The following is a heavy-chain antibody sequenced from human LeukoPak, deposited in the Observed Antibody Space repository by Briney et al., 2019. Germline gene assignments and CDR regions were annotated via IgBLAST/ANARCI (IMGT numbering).Heavy chain of an antibody. D-gene: IGHD3-22*01. CDR1: GYSISSGYY. Sequence: SETLSLTCTVSGYSISSGYYWGWIRQPRGKGLEWIGNIFHSGSTYYNPSLKSRVTISVDTSKNQFSLKLTSVTAADTAVYYCARVVSMTMIVVIPLYFDYWGQGTLVTVSS. V-gene: IGHV4-38-2*02. CDR3: ARVVSMTMIVVIPLYFDY. J-gene: IGHJ4*02. CDR2: IFHSGST.